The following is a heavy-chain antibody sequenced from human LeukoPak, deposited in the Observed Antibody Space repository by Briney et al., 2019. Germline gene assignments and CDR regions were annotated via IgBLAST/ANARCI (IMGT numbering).Heavy chain of an antibody. J-gene: IGHJ4*02. D-gene: IGHD1-26*01. Sequence: PSATLSLTCAVYGGSFGAHYLTWVRQFSGKGLEWIGEISQSGSTNYNPSLKSRVTISVDTSKNQFSLKLNSVTAADTAVYYCAREASGSPDYFDSWGRGTLVTVSS. CDR2: ISQSGST. CDR3: AREASGSPDYFDS. CDR1: GGSFGAHY. V-gene: IGHV4-34*01.